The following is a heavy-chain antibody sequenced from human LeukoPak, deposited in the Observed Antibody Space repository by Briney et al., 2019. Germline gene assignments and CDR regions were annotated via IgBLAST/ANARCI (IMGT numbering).Heavy chain of an antibody. CDR2: IKQDGSEK. D-gene: IGHD3-22*01. V-gene: IGHV3-7*04. CDR3: AKEGYYDSSGYYGYAFDI. J-gene: IGHJ3*02. CDR1: GFTFSSYA. Sequence: GGSLRLSCAASGFTFSSYAMTWVRQPPGKGLEWVANIKQDGSEKYYVDSVKGRFTISRDNAKNSLYLQMNSLRAEDTAVYYCAKEGYYDSSGYYGYAFDIWGQGTMVTVSS.